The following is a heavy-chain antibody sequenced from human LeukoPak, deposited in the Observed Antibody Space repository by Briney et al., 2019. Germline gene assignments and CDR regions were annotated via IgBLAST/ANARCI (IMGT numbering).Heavy chain of an antibody. Sequence: ASVKVSCKASGYTFTGYYMHWVRQAPGQGFEWMGWINPNSGGTNYAQKFQGRVTMTRDTSISTAYMELSRLRSDDTAVYYCARDGSGSYYNDYLFDYWGQGTLVTVSS. CDR2: INPNSGGT. J-gene: IGHJ4*02. D-gene: IGHD3-10*01. V-gene: IGHV1-2*02. CDR3: ARDGSGSYYNDYLFDY. CDR1: GYTFTGYY.